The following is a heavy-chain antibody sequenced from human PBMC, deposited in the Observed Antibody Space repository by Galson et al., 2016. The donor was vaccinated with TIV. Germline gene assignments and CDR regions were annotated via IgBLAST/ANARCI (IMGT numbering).Heavy chain of an antibody. Sequence: QSGAEVKKPGESLKISCKGSGYSFASYWIGWVRQMPGKGLECMGVIYPGDSDTRYSPTFQGQVTISADKSLSTAYLQWSSLKASDTAMYYCAREPRSGNYFDYWGQEALVTVSS. CDR3: AREPRSGNYFDY. J-gene: IGHJ4*02. D-gene: IGHD2-15*01. CDR2: IYPGDSDT. V-gene: IGHV5-51*01. CDR1: GYSFASYW.